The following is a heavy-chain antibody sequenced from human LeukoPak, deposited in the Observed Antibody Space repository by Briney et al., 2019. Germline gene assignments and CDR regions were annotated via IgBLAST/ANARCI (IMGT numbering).Heavy chain of an antibody. CDR1: GFTVSSNY. CDR3: ARDVRGSGIPGY. D-gene: IGHD2-15*01. Sequence: PGGSLRLSCAVSGFTVSSNYMSWVRQAPGKGLEWVSVMYSGGSTYYADSVKGRFTISRDNAKNSLYLQMNSLRAEDTAVYYCARDVRGSGIPGYWGQGTLVTVSS. J-gene: IGHJ4*02. V-gene: IGHV3-53*01. CDR2: MYSGGST.